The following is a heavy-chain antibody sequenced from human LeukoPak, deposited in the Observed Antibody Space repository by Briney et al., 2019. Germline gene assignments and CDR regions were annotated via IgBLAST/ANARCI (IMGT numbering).Heavy chain of an antibody. Sequence: SETLSLTCTVSGGYIGSSSYYWGWIRQPPGKGLEWIGSIYYSGSTYYNPSLKSRVTISVDTSKNQFSLKLSSVTAADTAVYYCARPQGWFGELLDWGQGTLVTVSS. CDR3: ARPQGWFGELLD. V-gene: IGHV4-39*01. D-gene: IGHD3-10*01. J-gene: IGHJ4*02. CDR1: GGYIGSSSYY. CDR2: IYYSGST.